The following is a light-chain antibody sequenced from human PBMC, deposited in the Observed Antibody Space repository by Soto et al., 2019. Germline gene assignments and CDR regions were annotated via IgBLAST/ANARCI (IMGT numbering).Light chain of an antibody. J-gene: IGKJ4*01. CDR2: GAS. CDR1: QSGSSNF. Sequence: EIVLAQSPGTLSLSPGERATLSCRASQSGSSNFLAWYQQKPGQPPRLLIYGASSRATDIPDRFSGSGSGTDFTLTISRLEPEDFAVYYCQQYATSPLTFGGGTKVDIK. V-gene: IGKV3-20*01. CDR3: QQYATSPLT.